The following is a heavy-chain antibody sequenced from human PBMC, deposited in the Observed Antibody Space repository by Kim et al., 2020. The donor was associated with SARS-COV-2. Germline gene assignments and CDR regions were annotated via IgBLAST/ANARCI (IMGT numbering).Heavy chain of an antibody. CDR3: AKDITSRGTIFDPYFD. Sequence: GGSLRLSCAASGFAFDHYGMHWVRQAPWKGLECVSGLSWDSVRIAYAESVQGRFTISSDNAKNSLYLQMNSLRPEVTGFYYCAKDITSRGTIFDPYFD. J-gene: IGHJ4*01. V-gene: IGHV3-9*01. CDR1: GFAFDHYG. CDR2: LSWDSVRI. D-gene: IGHD3-16*01.